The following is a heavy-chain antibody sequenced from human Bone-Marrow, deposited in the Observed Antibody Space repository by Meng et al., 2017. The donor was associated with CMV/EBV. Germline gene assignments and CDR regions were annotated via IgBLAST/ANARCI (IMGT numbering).Heavy chain of an antibody. D-gene: IGHD2-2*01. V-gene: IGHV1-2*02. Sequence: ASVKVSCKASGYTFTGYYMHWVRQAPGQGLEWMGWINPNSGGTNYAQKFQGRVTMTRDTSISTAYMELSRLRSDDTAVYYCAKVREYCSSTSCYGWSVNYFDYWGQGTLVTVSS. CDR3: AKVREYCSSTSCYGWSVNYFDY. CDR2: INPNSGGT. CDR1: GYTFTGYY. J-gene: IGHJ4*02.